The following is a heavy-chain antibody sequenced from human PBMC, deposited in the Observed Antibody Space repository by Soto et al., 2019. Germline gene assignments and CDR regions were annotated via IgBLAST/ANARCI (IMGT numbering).Heavy chain of an antibody. V-gene: IGHV3-30*18. J-gene: IGHJ6*02. D-gene: IGHD6-6*01. CDR2: ISYDGSNK. CDR1: GFTFSSYG. CDR3: AKDLVSTAAASMDV. Sequence: GSLRLSCAASGFTFSSYGMHWVRQAPGKGLEWVAVISYDGSNKYYADSVKGRFTVSRDNSKNTLYLQMNSLRAEDTAVYYCAKDLVSTAAASMDVWGHGTTVTVSS.